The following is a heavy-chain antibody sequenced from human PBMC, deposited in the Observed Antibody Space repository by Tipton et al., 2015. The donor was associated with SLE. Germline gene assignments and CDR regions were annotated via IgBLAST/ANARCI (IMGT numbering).Heavy chain of an antibody. CDR3: ARQGGRQWFDP. CDR1: GVSISTSTSY. J-gene: IGHJ5*02. V-gene: IGHV4-39*01. Sequence: TLSLTCTVSGVSISTSTSYWGYWAWIRQPPGKGLEWIGSIYYSGSTYYNPSLKSRVTMSVDTSKNQFFLNLSSVTAADTAVYYCARQGGRQWFDPWGQGTLVTVSS. CDR2: IYYSGST. D-gene: IGHD3-16*01.